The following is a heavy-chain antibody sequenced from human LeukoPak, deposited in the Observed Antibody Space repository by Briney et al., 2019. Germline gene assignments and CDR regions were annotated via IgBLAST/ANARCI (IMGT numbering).Heavy chain of an antibody. CDR2: ISISGSSR. D-gene: IGHD3-22*01. CDR3: ARGGIPHYSDNTGYFFGQF. CDR1: GFSFNTHS. Sequence: PWGSLRLSCAASGFSFNTHSMTWVRLAPGKGLEWLSFISISGSSRHYADSVKGRFTISRDNAENSVYLQMNSLRTEDTAVYYCARGGIPHYSDNTGYFFGQFWGQGTRVTVSS. V-gene: IGHV3-48*04. J-gene: IGHJ4*02.